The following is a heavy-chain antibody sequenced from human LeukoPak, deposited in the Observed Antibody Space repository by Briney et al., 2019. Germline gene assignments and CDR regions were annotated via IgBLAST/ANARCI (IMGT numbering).Heavy chain of an antibody. V-gene: IGHV3-74*01. J-gene: IGHJ6*02. CDR3: AREITMIVVVPSYYGMDV. CDR2: INSDGSST. CDR1: GFTFSSYW. D-gene: IGHD3-22*01. Sequence: GGSLRLSCAASGFTFSSYWMHWVRQAPGKGLVWVSRINSDGSSTSYADSVKGRFTISRDNAKNTLYLQMNSLRAEDTAVYYCAREITMIVVVPSYYGMDVWGQGTTVTVSS.